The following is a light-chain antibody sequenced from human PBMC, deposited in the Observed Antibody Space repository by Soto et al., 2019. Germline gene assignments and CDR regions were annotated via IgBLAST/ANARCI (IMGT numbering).Light chain of an antibody. V-gene: IGKV3-11*01. Sequence: EIVLTQSPATLSLSPGERATLSCRASQSVSSYLAWYQQKPGQAPRLLIYGASNRATGIPARFSGSGSGTDFTLTISSLEPDDSAVYYCLQRSNWLTFGGGTKVEIK. J-gene: IGKJ4*01. CDR1: QSVSSY. CDR2: GAS. CDR3: LQRSNWLT.